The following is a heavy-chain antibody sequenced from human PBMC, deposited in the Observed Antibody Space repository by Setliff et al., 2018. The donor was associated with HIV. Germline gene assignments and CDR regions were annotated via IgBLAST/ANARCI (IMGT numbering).Heavy chain of an antibody. CDR2: IYPGDSDT. D-gene: IGHD2-21*02. J-gene: IGHJ4*02. CDR1: GYIFTDYW. V-gene: IGHV5-51*01. CDR3: ARLSVVTATRIYYFDY. Sequence: GESLKISCEASGYIFTDYWIGWVRQMPGKGLEWMGIIYPGDSDTRYSPSFQGQVAISADKSTSTAYLQWSSLKASDTAMYYCARLSVVTATRIYYFDYWGQGTLVTVSS.